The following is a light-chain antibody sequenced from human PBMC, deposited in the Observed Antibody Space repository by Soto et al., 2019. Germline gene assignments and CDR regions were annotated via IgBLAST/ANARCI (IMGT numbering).Light chain of an antibody. CDR2: LAF. Sequence: DVVMTQSPLSLPVTPGEPASISCRSSQSLLDSDGYNYLDWYLQKPGQSPQLLIYLAFNRASGVPDRFSGSGSGTDFTLKISRVEAEDVGVYYCMQALQTPLTFGQGTKVVIK. CDR3: MQALQTPLT. CDR1: QSLLDSDGYNY. V-gene: IGKV2-28*01. J-gene: IGKJ1*01.